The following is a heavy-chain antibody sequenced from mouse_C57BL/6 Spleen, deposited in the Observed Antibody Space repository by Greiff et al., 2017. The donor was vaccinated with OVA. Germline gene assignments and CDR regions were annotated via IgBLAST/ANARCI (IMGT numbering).Heavy chain of an antibody. D-gene: IGHD1-1*01. Sequence: VQLQQSGPGLVAPSQSLSITCTVSGFSLTSYGVSWVRQPPGKGLEWLGVIWGGGGTNYHSALIARLSISKDNSTSQVILNLNRLQTDDTATYYCAKQITTVVDYWYFDVWGTGTTVTVSS. CDR2: IWGGGGT. CDR3: AKQITTVVDYWYFDV. J-gene: IGHJ1*03. V-gene: IGHV2-3*01. CDR1: GFSLTSYG.